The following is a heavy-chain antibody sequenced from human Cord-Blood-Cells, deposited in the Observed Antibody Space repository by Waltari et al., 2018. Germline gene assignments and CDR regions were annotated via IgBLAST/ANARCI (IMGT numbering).Heavy chain of an antibody. D-gene: IGHD6-6*01. CDR1: GFTFSSYG. CDR2: IWYDESNK. Sequence: QVQLVESGGGVVQPGRSLRLSCAASGFTFSSYGMHWVRQAPGKGLEWVAVIWYDESNKYYADSVKGRFTISRDNSKNTLYLQMNSLRAEDTAVYYCARDANDRVAARSFCDYWGQGTLVTVSS. J-gene: IGHJ4*02. CDR3: ARDANDRVAARSFCDY. V-gene: IGHV3-33*01.